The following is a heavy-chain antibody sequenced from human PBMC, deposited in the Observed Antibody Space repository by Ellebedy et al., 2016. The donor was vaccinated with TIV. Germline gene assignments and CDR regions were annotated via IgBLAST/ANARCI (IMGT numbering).Heavy chain of an antibody. CDR2: IYHTGST. D-gene: IGHD3-22*01. CDR1: GGSINSGDYY. CDR3: ARGPSGDSSGRRFDP. Sequence: MPSETLSLTCIVSGGSINSGDYYRRWVRQPPGKGLEWIGYIYHTGSTYYKPSLKSRLTISVDTSKNQFSLKLRSVTAADTAVYYCARGPSGDSSGRRFDPWGQGTLVTVSS. V-gene: IGHV4-30-4*01. J-gene: IGHJ5*02.